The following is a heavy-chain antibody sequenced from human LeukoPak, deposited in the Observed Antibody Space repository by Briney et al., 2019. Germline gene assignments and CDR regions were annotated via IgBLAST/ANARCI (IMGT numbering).Heavy chain of an antibody. CDR1: GFTFSTFA. D-gene: IGHD2-8*02. V-gene: IGHV3-23*01. CDR2: ISANGGSS. Sequence: PGGSLRLSCAASGFTFSTFAMYWVCQAPGKGPEWVSGISANGGSSTYADSVRGRFTSSRDNSRNTLYLQMSSLRVDDTATYYCTKSTDYWYYGMDVWGQGTTVTVSS. J-gene: IGHJ6*02. CDR3: TKSTDYWYYGMDV.